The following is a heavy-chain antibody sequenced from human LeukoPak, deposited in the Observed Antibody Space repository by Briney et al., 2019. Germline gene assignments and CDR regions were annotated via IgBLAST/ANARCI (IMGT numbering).Heavy chain of an antibody. D-gene: IGHD2-2*01. Sequence: PSETLSLTCAVYGGSFSGYYWSWIRQPPGKGLEWIGEINHSGSTNYNPSLKSRVTISVDTSKNHLSLKLSSVTAADTAVHYCARGLGLRGYCSSTSCFYSTRKFDYWGQGTLVTVSS. CDR1: GGSFSGYY. CDR3: ARGLGLRGYCSSTSCFYSTRKFDY. CDR2: INHSGST. V-gene: IGHV4-34*01. J-gene: IGHJ4*02.